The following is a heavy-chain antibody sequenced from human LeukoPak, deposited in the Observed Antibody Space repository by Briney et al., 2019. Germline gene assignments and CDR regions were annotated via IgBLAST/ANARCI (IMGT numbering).Heavy chain of an antibody. D-gene: IGHD1/OR15-1a*01. J-gene: IGHJ4*02. V-gene: IGHV3-7*01. CDR2: IKEDVSEK. CDR1: GFTFSSYA. CDR3: ARNKRGDI. Sequence: GGSLRLSCAASGFTFSSYAMSWVRQAPGKGLEWVANIKEDVSEKHYVDSVKGRFTISRDNAKNSLSLQMNSLRAEDTAVYYCARNKRGDIWGQGTLVTVSS.